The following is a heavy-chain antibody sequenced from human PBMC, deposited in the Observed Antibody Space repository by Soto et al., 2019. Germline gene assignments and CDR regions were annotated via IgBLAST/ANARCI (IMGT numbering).Heavy chain of an antibody. CDR3: ARGDREDIAVVIGVRPGEYGVDV. D-gene: IGHD2-21*01. CDR1: GFTFRSYA. J-gene: IGHJ6*02. Sequence: QVQLVESGGGVVQPGRSLRLSCAASGFTFRSYAMHWVRQAPGKGLECVAVISYDGGNKFYRDYVKGRFTISRDNFRNTLSPQINSLRYEDTAVYYCARGDREDIAVVIGVRPGEYGVDVWGQGTTVTVSS. CDR2: ISYDGGNK. V-gene: IGHV3-30-3*01.